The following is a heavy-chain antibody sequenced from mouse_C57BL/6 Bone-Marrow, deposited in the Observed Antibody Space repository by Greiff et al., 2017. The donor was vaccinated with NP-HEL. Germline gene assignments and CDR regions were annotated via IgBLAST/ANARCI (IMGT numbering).Heavy chain of an antibody. D-gene: IGHD2-3*01. CDR3: ARSRYDGYYSFAY. J-gene: IGHJ3*01. Sequence: QVHVKQSGAELVRPGTSVKVSCKASGYAFTNYLIEWVKQRPGQGLEWIGVINPGSGGTNYNEKFKGKATLTADKSSSTAYMQLSSLTSEDSAVYFCARSRYDGYYSFAYWGQGTLVTVSA. CDR2: INPGSGGT. V-gene: IGHV1-54*01. CDR1: GYAFTNYL.